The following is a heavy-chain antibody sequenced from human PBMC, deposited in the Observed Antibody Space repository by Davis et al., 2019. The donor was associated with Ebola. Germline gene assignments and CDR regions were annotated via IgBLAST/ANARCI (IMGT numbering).Heavy chain of an antibody. CDR3: ARVGGFLEWLKFYYYYGMDV. V-gene: IGHV3-21*01. J-gene: IGHJ6*04. D-gene: IGHD3-3*01. Sequence: GESLKISCAASGFTFSTYSMSWVRQAPGKGLEWVSSISSDSDYIYYADSAKGRFTISRDNAKNSLYLQMNSLRAEDTAVYYCARVGGFLEWLKFYYYYGMDVWGKGTTVTVSS. CDR2: ISSDSDYI. CDR1: GFTFSTYS.